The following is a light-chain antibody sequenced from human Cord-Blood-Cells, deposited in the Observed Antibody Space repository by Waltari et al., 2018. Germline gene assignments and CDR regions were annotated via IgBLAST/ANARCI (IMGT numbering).Light chain of an antibody. Sequence: QSALTQPASVSGSPGQSITISRPPTSRDVGGHNHVSWYQQHPGNAPKLMIYDVSQRPSGVSNRFSGSKSGNTASLTITGLQAEDEADYYCSSYTSSSRVFGGGTKLTVL. CDR2: DVS. CDR1: SRDVGGHNH. CDR3: SSYTSSSRV. V-gene: IGLV2-14*01. J-gene: IGLJ3*02.